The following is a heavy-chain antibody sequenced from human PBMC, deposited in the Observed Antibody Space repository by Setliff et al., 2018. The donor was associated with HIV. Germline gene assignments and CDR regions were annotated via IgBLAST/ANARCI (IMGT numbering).Heavy chain of an antibody. V-gene: IGHV1-2*02. CDR3: TRSTTAD. D-gene: IGHD4-17*01. CDR2: IYPNTGGT. J-gene: IGHJ4*02. CDR1: GYTFTEFY. Sequence: RASVKVSCKASGYTFTEFYVHWVRQAPGEGLEWIGWIYPNTGGTNYAQKFQGRVTMTRDTSTRTAYMELRMLTSDDTAIYYCTRSTTADWGQGTMVTVSS.